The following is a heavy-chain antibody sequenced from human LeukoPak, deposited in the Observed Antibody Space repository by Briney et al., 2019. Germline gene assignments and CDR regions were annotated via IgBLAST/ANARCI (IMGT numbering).Heavy chain of an antibody. V-gene: IGHV3-30*18. CDR1: GFTFRNYG. CDR2: ISYDGNNK. J-gene: IGHJ4*02. Sequence: GRSLRLSCAASGFTFRNYGMHWVRQAPGKGLEWVAVISYDGNNKYYADSVKGRFTISRDNSKNTVYLQMNSLRAEDTAVYYCAKESGFGELFDYWGQGTLVTVSS. D-gene: IGHD3-10*01. CDR3: AKESGFGELFDY.